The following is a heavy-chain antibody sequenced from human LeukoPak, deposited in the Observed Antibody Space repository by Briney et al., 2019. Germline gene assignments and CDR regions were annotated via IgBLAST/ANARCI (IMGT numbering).Heavy chain of an antibody. CDR1: GFSFSSYA. CDR2: ITGGGGDT. Sequence: PGGSLRLSCAASGFSFSSYAMSWVRQTPERGLEWVSAITGGGGDTFHADSVKGRFTISRDNSRNTLYLQMNSLRAEDTAVYHCVKGSETSSPYYFDYWGQGTLVTVSS. J-gene: IGHJ4*02. V-gene: IGHV3-23*01. CDR3: VKGSETSSPYYFDY. D-gene: IGHD2-15*01.